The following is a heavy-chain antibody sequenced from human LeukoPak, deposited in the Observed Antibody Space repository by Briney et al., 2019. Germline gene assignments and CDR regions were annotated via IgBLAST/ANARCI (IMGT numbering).Heavy chain of an antibody. J-gene: IGHJ6*03. D-gene: IGHD3-10*01. CDR2: IYYSGST. CDR3: ARDSPYYYGSGSATYYMDV. V-gene: IGHV4-61*01. Sequence: PSETLSLTCTVSGYSISSGYYWSWIRQPPGKGLEWIGYIYYSGSTNHNPSLKSRVTISVDTSKNQFSLKLSSVTAADTAVYYCARDSPYYYGSGSATYYMDVWGKGTTVTISS. CDR1: GYSISSGYY.